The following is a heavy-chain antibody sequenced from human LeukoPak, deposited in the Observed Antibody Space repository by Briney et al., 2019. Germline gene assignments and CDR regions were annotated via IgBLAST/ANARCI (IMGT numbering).Heavy chain of an antibody. V-gene: IGHV3-48*01. J-gene: IGHJ3*02. CDR1: GPTFNSFS. CDR2: ISESSLSK. CDR3: ARDGGGPDAYDI. Sequence: PGGSLRLSCAVSGPTFNSFSMNWVRQAPGKGLEWVAHISESSLSKHYADSVRGRFTVSRDNGKNSLYLQMNSLRAEDTGVYYCARDGGGPDAYDIWGQGTMVTVSS.